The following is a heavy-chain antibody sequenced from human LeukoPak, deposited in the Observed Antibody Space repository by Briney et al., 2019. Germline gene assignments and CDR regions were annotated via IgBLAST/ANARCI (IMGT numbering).Heavy chain of an antibody. V-gene: IGHV4-59*01. CDR2: LYNNGST. Sequence: SETLSLTCIVSGDSIKFDYWSWIRQPPGKGLEWVGCLYNNGSTSYSPSLKSRVTISVDTSKNQFSLKLNSMTTADTAVYYCARGRAYTYYRGLDPWGQGILVTVSS. D-gene: IGHD3-22*01. J-gene: IGHJ1*01. CDR3: ARGRAYTYYRGLDP. CDR1: GDSIKFDY.